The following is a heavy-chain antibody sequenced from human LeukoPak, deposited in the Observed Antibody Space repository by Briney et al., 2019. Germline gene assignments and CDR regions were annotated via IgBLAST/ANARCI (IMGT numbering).Heavy chain of an antibody. CDR3: ASCGGRGVMRAVKRRDYGMDV. Sequence: GGSLRLSCAASGFTVSSNYMSWVRQAPGKGLEWVSVIYSGGSTYYADSVKGRFTISRDNSKNTLYLQMNSLRAEDTAVYYCASCGGRGVMRAVKRRDYGMDVWGQGPTVTVPS. J-gene: IGHJ6*02. CDR1: GFTVSSNY. V-gene: IGHV3-66*01. D-gene: IGHD3-10*01. CDR2: IYSGGST.